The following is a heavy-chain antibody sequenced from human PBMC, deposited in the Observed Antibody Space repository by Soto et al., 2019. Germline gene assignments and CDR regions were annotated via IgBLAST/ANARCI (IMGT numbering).Heavy chain of an antibody. CDR2: IYHSGST. Sequence: SETLSLTCAVSGGSISRSNWWSWVRQPPGKGLEWIGEIYHSGSTNYNPSLKSRVTISVDKSKNQFSLKLSSVTAADTAVYYCARARFDIVLMVYAPTKTWFDPWGQGTLVTVSS. J-gene: IGHJ5*02. CDR3: ARARFDIVLMVYAPTKTWFDP. CDR1: GGSISRSNW. D-gene: IGHD2-8*01. V-gene: IGHV4-4*02.